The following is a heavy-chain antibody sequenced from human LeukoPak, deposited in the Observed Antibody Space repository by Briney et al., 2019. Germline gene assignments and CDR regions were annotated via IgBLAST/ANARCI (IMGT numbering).Heavy chain of an antibody. J-gene: IGHJ4*02. CDR3: AKTFWAYYYDSRGYGRFDY. D-gene: IGHD3-22*01. Sequence: GGSLRLSCAASGFTFSSYAMSWVRQAPGKGLEWVSAISGSGGSTYYADSVKGRFTISRDNSKNTLYLQMNSLRAEDTAVYYCAKTFWAYYYDSRGYGRFDYWGQGTLVTVSS. CDR2: ISGSGGST. CDR1: GFTFSSYA. V-gene: IGHV3-23*01.